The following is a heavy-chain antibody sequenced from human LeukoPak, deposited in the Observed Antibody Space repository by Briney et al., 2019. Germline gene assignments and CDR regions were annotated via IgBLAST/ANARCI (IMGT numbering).Heavy chain of an antibody. D-gene: IGHD3-3*01. Sequence: GGSLRLSCAASGFTFSSYSMNWVRQAPGKGLEWVSSISSSSSYIYYADSVKGRFTISRDNAKNSLYLQMNSLRAEDTAVYYRARELRFLEWREGGFGYWGPGTLVTVSS. CDR2: ISSSSSYI. CDR3: ARELRFLEWREGGFGY. J-gene: IGHJ4*02. V-gene: IGHV3-21*01. CDR1: GFTFSSYS.